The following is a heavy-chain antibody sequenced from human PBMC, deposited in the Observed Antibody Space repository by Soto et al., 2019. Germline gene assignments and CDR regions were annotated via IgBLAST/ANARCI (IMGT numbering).Heavy chain of an antibody. CDR1: GGTFSSYT. V-gene: IGHV1-69*02. CDR3: ARVINCSGGSCYSGGIYFDY. CDR2: IIPILGIA. Sequence: QVQLVQSGAEVKKPGSSVKVSCKASGGTFSSYTISWVRQAPGQGLEWMGRIIPILGIANYAQKFQGRVTITADKSTSTAYMELSSLRSEDTAVYYCARVINCSGGSCYSGGIYFDYWGHGTLVTVSS. D-gene: IGHD2-15*01. J-gene: IGHJ4*01.